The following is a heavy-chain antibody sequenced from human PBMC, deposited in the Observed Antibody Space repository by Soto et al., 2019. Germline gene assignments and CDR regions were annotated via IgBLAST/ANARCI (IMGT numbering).Heavy chain of an antibody. CDR1: GGSFSGYY. D-gene: IGHD3-9*01. Sequence: SETLSLTCAVYGGSFSGYYWTWIRQPPGKGLEWIGEINHSGSTNYNPSLKSRVTISVDTSKDQFSLKLSSVTAADTAVYYCARDGFRGILTGYPYYYGMDVWGQGTTVTVSS. CDR3: ARDGFRGILTGYPYYYGMDV. CDR2: INHSGST. V-gene: IGHV4-34*01. J-gene: IGHJ6*02.